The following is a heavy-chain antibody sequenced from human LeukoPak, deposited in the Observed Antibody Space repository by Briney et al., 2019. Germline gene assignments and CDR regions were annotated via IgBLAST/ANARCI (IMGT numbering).Heavy chain of an antibody. CDR1: GASISSSSYY. Sequence: PSETLSLTCTVSGASISSSSYYWGWIRQPPGKGLEWIGTIYYSGSTYYNPSLKSRVTISVDTSKNQFSLDLSSVTAADTAVYFCARIRSSLTVDYWGQGTLVSVSS. J-gene: IGHJ4*02. CDR2: IYYSGST. CDR3: ARIRSSLTVDY. V-gene: IGHV4-39*07. D-gene: IGHD3-10*01.